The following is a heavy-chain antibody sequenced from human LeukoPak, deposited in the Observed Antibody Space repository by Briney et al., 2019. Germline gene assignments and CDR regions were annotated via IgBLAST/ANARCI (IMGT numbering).Heavy chain of an antibody. J-gene: IGHJ4*02. V-gene: IGHV4-61*02. CDR3: ARDEAGGLDY. Sequence: PSETLSLTCTVSGGSISSGRYYWSWIRQPAGKGLEWIGRIYTSGSTNYNPSLKSRVTISVDTSKNQFSLKLSSVTAADTAVYYCARDEAGGLDYWGQGTLVTVSS. CDR2: IYTSGST. D-gene: IGHD3-16*01. CDR1: GGSISSGRYY.